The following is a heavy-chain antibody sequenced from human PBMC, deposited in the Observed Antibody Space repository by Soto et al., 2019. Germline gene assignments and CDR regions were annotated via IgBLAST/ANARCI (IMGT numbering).Heavy chain of an antibody. CDR1: VPTFSGYY. V-gene: IGHV1-2*02. Sequence: ASVTVYCKASVPTFSGYYVHWVRQAPGQGLEWMGWVNPNSGGTHYAQKFQGRVSMTRDTSLSAVYMELRSLRRDDMAVYFCASDYCVRDSGAKLSSSWGQGTLVTVSS. D-gene: IGHD6-13*01. J-gene: IGHJ4*02. CDR3: ASDYCVRDSGAKLSSS. CDR2: VNPNSGGT.